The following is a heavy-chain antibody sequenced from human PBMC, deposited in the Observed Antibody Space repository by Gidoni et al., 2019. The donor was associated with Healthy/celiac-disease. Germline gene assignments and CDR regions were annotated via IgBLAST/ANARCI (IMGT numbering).Heavy chain of an antibody. CDR1: GFTFSRYS. CDR2: ISIISYYI. Sequence: EVQLVEAGGVLVKPGGSLRLYCAASGFTFSRYSMNWVRQSQGKGLEWFSSISIISYYILYTNSVKTLFTISRYNAKNSVYLQMNSLRAEDTAEYYCARGPMRVTPNWFVPWGQGTLVTVSS. V-gene: IGHV3-21*01. J-gene: IGHJ5*02. D-gene: IGHD4-4*01. CDR3: ARGPMRVTPNWFVP.